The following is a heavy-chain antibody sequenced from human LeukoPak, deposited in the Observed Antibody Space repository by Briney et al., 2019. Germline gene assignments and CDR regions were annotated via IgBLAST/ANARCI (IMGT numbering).Heavy chain of an antibody. V-gene: IGHV4-59*01. Sequence: PSETLSLTCTVSGGSISSYYWSWIRQPPGKGLEWIVYIYYSGSTNYNPSLKSRVTISVDTSKNQFSLKLSSVTAADTAVYYCAREIPGYGDFESSYYFDYWGQGTLVTVSS. CDR1: GGSISSYY. J-gene: IGHJ4*02. CDR3: AREIPGYGDFESSYYFDY. D-gene: IGHD4-17*01. CDR2: IYYSGST.